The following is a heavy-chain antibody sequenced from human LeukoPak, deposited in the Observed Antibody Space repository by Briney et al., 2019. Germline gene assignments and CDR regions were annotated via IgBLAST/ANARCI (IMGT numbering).Heavy chain of an antibody. Sequence: SETLSLTCAVYGGSFSGYYWSGIRQPPGKGLEWIGEINHSGSTNYNPSLKSRVTISVDTSKNQFSLKLSSVTAADTAVYYCARGKITMVRGVSGHNWFDPWGQGTLVTVSS. CDR1: GGSFSGYY. CDR3: ARGKITMVRGVSGHNWFDP. D-gene: IGHD3-10*01. V-gene: IGHV4-34*01. J-gene: IGHJ5*02. CDR2: INHSGST.